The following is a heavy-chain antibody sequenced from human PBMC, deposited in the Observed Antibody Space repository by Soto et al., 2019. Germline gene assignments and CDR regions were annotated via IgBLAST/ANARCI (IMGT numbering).Heavy chain of an antibody. J-gene: IGHJ6*03. CDR3: ARESGGATATLDYYYFYMDV. Sequence: QQQLVQSGAEVRKPGASVTVSCRSSGDSFNDYYIHWVRQVPGQGFEWMGWINPNGGVTKYAQKFQGWVSMTRDTSIRTVYMQLRRLRSDDTAVYYCARESGGATATLDYYYFYMDVWGTGTTVTVSS. V-gene: IGHV1-2*04. CDR1: GDSFNDYY. CDR2: INPNGGVT. D-gene: IGHD5-12*01.